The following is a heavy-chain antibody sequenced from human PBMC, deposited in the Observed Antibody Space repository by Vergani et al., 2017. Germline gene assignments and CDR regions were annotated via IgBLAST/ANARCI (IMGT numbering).Heavy chain of an antibody. J-gene: IGHJ5*02. CDR2: INHSGST. V-gene: IGHV4-34*01. CDR3: AKVITGTAYNWFDP. D-gene: IGHD1-20*01. Sequence: QVQLQQWGAGLLKPSETLSLTCAVYGGSFSGYYWSWIRQPPGKGLEWIGEINHSGSTNYNPSLKSRVTISVDTSKNQFSLKLSSVTAADTAVYYCAKVITGTAYNWFDPWGQGTLVTVSS. CDR1: GGSFSGYY.